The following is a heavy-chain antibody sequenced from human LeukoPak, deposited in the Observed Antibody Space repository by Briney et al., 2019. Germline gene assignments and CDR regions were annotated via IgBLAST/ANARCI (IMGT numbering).Heavy chain of an antibody. CDR1: GFTFSSNY. V-gene: IGHV3-53*01. Sequence: PGGSLRLSCAASGFTFSSNYMSWVRQAPGKGLEWVSVIYSGGSTYYADSVKGRFTISRDNSKNTLYLQMNSLRAEDTAVEYCAAVTPLSSSWYFDYWGQGTLVTVSS. J-gene: IGHJ4*02. CDR3: AAVTPLSSSWYFDY. CDR2: IYSGGST. D-gene: IGHD6-13*01.